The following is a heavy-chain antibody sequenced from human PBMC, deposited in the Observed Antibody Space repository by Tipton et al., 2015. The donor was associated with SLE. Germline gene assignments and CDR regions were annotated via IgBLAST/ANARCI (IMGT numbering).Heavy chain of an antibody. CDR3: ARDSPTVAGTFDS. V-gene: IGHV4-59*08. J-gene: IGHJ4*02. CDR2: LRYTGST. D-gene: IGHD6-19*01. CDR1: GGSIRSYY. Sequence: TLSLTCSVSGGSIRSYYWSWIRQPPGKGLELIGYLRYTGSTNYNPSLRSRVAISVDTSKNQISLKLNSVTAADTAMYYCARDSPTVAGTFDSWGQGTLVIVS.